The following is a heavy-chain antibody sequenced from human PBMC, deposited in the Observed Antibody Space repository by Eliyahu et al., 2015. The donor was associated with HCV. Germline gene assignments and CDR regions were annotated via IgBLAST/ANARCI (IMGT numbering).Heavy chain of an antibody. CDR1: GGLVTGSNYY. J-gene: IGHJ3*02. D-gene: IGHD6-19*01. Sequence: QLQLQESGPGLVKPSETLSLTCTVSGGLVTGSNYYWGWIRQSPGQGLEWIGTMYFGGTTYYNPSLNSRVAISVDTSKNQFSLNLRSVTAADTAVYYCASAYAGGWHFAFDIWGQGTMVPVSS. CDR2: MYFGGTT. V-gene: IGHV4-39*01. CDR3: ASAYAGGWHFAFDI.